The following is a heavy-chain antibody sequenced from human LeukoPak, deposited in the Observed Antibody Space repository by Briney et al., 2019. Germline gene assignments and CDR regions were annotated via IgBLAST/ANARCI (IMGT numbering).Heavy chain of an antibody. D-gene: IGHD3-3*01. Sequence: ASVKVSCKASGYTFTSYDINWVRQATGQGLEWMGWMNPNSGNTGYAQKFQGRVTMTRNTSISTAYMELSSLRSEDTVVYYCARARNGGFWSGYRYYFDYWGQGTLVTVSS. CDR3: ARARNGGFWSGYRYYFDY. CDR1: GYTFTSYD. CDR2: MNPNSGNT. V-gene: IGHV1-8*01. J-gene: IGHJ4*02.